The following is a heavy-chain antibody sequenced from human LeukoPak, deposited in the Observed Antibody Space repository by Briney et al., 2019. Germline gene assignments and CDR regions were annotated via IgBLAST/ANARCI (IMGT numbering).Heavy chain of an antibody. J-gene: IGHJ3*02. D-gene: IGHD2-2*01. V-gene: IGHV1-69*01. CDR1: GGTFSSYA. Sequence: SVKVSCKASGGTFSSYAISWVRQAPGQGLEWMGGIIPIFGTANYAQKFQGRVTITADESTSTAYMELSSLRSEDTAVYYCARDISTRRYWYAFDIWGQGTMVTVSS. CDR3: ARDISTRRYWYAFDI. CDR2: IIPIFGTA.